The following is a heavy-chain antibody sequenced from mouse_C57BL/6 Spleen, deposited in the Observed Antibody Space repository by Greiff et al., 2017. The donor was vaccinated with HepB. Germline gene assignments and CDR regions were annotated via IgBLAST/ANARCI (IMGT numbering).Heavy chain of an antibody. CDR2: IYPSDSET. V-gene: IGHV1-61*01. D-gene: IGHD2-2*01. Sequence: VQLQQPGAELVRPGSSVKLSCKASGYTFTSYWMDWVKQRPGQGLEWIGNIYPSDSETHYNQKFKDKATLTVDKSSSTAYMQLSSRTSEDSAVYYCARLAPSTMVDVWGTGTTVTVSS. J-gene: IGHJ1*03. CDR3: ARLAPSTMVDV. CDR1: GYTFTSYW.